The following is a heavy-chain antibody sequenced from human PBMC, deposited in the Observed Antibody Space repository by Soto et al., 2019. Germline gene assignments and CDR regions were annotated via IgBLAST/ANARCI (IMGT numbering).Heavy chain of an antibody. CDR3: AKTRVGGGVRDCSSTSCYTPFDY. J-gene: IGHJ4*02. Sequence: PGGSLRLSCAASGFTFSSYAMSWVRQAPGKGLEWVSAISGSGGSTYYADSVKGRFTISRDNSKNTLYLQRNSLRAEDTAVYYCAKTRVGGGVRDCSSTSCYTPFDYWGQGTLVTVSS. V-gene: IGHV3-23*01. CDR1: GFTFSSYA. CDR2: ISGSGGST. D-gene: IGHD2-2*02.